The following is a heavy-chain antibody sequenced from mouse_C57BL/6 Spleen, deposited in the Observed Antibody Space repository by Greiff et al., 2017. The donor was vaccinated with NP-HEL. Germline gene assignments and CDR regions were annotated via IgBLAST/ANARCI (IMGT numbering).Heavy chain of an antibody. V-gene: IGHV1-61*01. CDR2: IYPSDSET. CDR1: GYTFTSYW. CDR3: ARQGGLRGAMDY. J-gene: IGHJ4*01. D-gene: IGHD2-4*01. Sequence: VQLQQSGAELVRPGSSVKLSCKASGYTFTSYWMDWVKQRPGQGLEWIGNIYPSDSETHYNQKFKDKATLTVDKSSSTAYMQLSSLTSEDSAVYYCARQGGLRGAMDYWGQGTSVTVSS.